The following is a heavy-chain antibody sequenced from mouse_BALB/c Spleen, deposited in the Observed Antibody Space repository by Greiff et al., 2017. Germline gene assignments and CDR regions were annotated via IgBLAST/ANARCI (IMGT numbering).Heavy chain of an antibody. CDR2: ISSGGSYT. CDR3: SREWDDYVFDY. D-gene: IGHD2-4*01. J-gene: IGHJ2*01. V-gene: IGHV5-9-4*01. Sequence: VESGGGLVKPGGSLKLPCPASGFPFRCHAMSWVRQFPEKGLEWVAEISSGGSYTYYPDTVTGRFTITRDNAKNTLYLEMSSLRSEDTAMYYCSREWDDYVFDYWGQGTTLTVSS. CDR1: GFPFRCHA.